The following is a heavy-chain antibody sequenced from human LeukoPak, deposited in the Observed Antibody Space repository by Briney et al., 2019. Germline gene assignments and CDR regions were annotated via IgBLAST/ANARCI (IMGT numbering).Heavy chain of an antibody. J-gene: IGHJ4*02. D-gene: IGHD6-13*01. CDR3: AKLGIAAAVDY. CDR2: ISYDGSNK. Sequence: GGSLRLSCAASGFTFSSYGMHWVRQAPGKGLEWVAVISYDGSNKYYADSVKGRFTISRDNSKNTLYQQMNSLRAEDTAVYYCAKLGIAAAVDYWGQGTLVTVSS. CDR1: GFTFSSYG. V-gene: IGHV3-30*18.